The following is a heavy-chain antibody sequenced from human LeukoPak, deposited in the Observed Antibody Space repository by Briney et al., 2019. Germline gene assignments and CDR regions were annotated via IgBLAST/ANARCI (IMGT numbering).Heavy chain of an antibody. D-gene: IGHD3-10*01. V-gene: IGHV1-3*01. Sequence: VSVKVSCKASGYTFTSYAMHWVRQAPGQRLEWMGWINAGNGNTKYSQKFQGRVTITRDTSASTAYMELSSLRSEDTAVYYCARAWMVRGVGVPGYWGQGTLVTVSS. CDR2: INAGNGNT. CDR3: ARAWMVRGVGVPGY. CDR1: GYTFTSYA. J-gene: IGHJ4*02.